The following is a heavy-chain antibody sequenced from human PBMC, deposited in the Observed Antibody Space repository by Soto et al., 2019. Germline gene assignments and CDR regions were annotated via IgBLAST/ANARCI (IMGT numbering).Heavy chain of an antibody. Sequence: QVPLVQSGAEVKKPGASVKVSCKASGYTFTSYGISWVRQAPGQGLEWMGWISAYNGNTNYAQKLQGRVTMTTDTSTSTAYRELRSLRSDDTAVYYCARVFSGHRWDNWNYVQASGYYYMDVWGKGTTVTVSS. CDR2: ISAYNGNT. J-gene: IGHJ6*03. CDR1: GYTFTSYG. V-gene: IGHV1-18*01. CDR3: ARVFSGHRWDNWNYVQASGYYYMDV. D-gene: IGHD1-7*01.